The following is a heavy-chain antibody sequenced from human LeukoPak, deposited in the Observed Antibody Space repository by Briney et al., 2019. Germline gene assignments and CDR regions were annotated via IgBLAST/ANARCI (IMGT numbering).Heavy chain of an antibody. D-gene: IGHD4-23*01. V-gene: IGHV3-23*01. CDR2: ISGSSGTA. CDR1: GFTFSSYG. J-gene: IGHJ4*02. Sequence: GASLRLSCATSGFTFSSYGMSWVRQAPGKGLEWVSAISGSSGTAYYADSVKGRFTISRDNSKNTLYLQMNSLRAEDTAVYYCAKDRGCGGNSALDYWGQGTLVIVSS. CDR3: AKDRGCGGNSALDY.